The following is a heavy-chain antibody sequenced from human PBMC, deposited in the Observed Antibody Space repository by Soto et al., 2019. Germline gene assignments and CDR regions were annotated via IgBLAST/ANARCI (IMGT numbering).Heavy chain of an antibody. V-gene: IGHV1-8*01. J-gene: IGHJ6*02. CDR3: AREAYPTWFGAYYYYGMDV. D-gene: IGHD3-10*01. CDR2: MNPNSGNT. CDR1: GYTFTSYD. Sequence: QVQLVQSGAEVKKPGASVKVSCKASGYTFTSYDINWVRQATGQGLEWMGWMNPNSGNTGYAQKFQGRVTMTRNTSISTAYMELSSLRSEDTAVYYCAREAYPTWFGAYYYYGMDVWGQGTTVTVSS.